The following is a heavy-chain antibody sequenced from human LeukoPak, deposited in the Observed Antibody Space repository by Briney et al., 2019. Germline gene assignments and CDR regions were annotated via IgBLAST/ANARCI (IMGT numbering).Heavy chain of an antibody. Sequence: PSETLSLSCTVSGTSIRNYYWSWVRQSPGQGLEWLAYGHHTGSSNFSPPFRSRVTTSVDASRNQFSLRLTSMTAADTAVYYCAREVFSYGLGAFDYWGQGTLVTVSS. V-gene: IGHV4-59*01. J-gene: IGHJ4*02. CDR3: AREVFSYGLGAFDY. D-gene: IGHD3/OR15-3a*01. CDR2: GHHTGSS. CDR1: GTSIRNYY.